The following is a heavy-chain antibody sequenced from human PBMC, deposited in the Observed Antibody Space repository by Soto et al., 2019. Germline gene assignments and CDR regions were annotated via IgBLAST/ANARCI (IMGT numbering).Heavy chain of an antibody. CDR3: TRFYYEGSDYLSNWFNP. D-gene: IGHD3-22*01. V-gene: IGHV3-49*04. CDR1: GFTFGSYA. Sequence: GGSLRLSCTGSGFTFGSYALSWVCQAPGKGLEWVGVIRSEANGGTTDYAASVKGRITISRDDSKSIAYMEFNSLQTEDTVVYYCTRFYYEGSDYLSNWFNPWGQGTLVTVSS. J-gene: IGHJ5*02. CDR2: IRSEANGGTT.